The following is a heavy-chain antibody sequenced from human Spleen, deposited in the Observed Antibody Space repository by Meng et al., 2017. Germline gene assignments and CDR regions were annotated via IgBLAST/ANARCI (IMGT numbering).Heavy chain of an antibody. CDR3: ARDPTRTHVFAH. J-gene: IGHJ4*02. CDR1: GYSISSGYY. CDR2: IYHSGST. V-gene: IGHV4-38-2*02. Sequence: SETLSLTCHVSGYSISSGYYWGWIRQPPGKGLEWIASIYHSGSTYYNPSLKSRVTISLDTSKNQFSLKVSSVTAADTAVYYCARDPTRTHVFAHWGQGTLVTVSS.